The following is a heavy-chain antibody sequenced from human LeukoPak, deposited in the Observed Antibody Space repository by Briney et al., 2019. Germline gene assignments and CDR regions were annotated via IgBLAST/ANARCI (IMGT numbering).Heavy chain of an antibody. D-gene: IGHD3-22*01. Sequence: ASVKVSCKASGGTFSSHAMNWVRQAPGQGLEWVGWISNYNGDTNYAQKFQGRVTLTTDTSTRTSHMELRNVGSDDTALYYCARALYSDSSGYYPGLDHWGQGTLITVSS. V-gene: IGHV1-18*01. J-gene: IGHJ4*02. CDR3: ARALYSDSSGYYPGLDH. CDR2: ISNYNGDT. CDR1: GGTFSSHA.